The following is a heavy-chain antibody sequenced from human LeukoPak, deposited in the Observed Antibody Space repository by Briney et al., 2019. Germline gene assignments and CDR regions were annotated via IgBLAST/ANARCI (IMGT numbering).Heavy chain of an antibody. CDR3: ARLESITGTTIA. CDR1: GGSISSSSYY. CDR2: IYYSGST. J-gene: IGHJ4*02. V-gene: IGHV4-39*01. D-gene: IGHD1-7*01. Sequence: SEALSLTCTVSGGSISSSSYYWGWIRQPPGKGLEWIGSIYYSGSTYYNPSLKSRVTISVDTSKNQFSLKLSSVTAADTAVYYCARLESITGTTIAWGQGTLVTVSS.